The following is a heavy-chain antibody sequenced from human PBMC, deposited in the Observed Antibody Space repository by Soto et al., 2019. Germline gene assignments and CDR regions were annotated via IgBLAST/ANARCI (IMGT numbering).Heavy chain of an antibody. V-gene: IGHV3-30-3*01. CDR2: ISYDGSNK. CDR1: GFTFSSYA. CDR3: ARDSNSGWYIGVADY. J-gene: IGHJ4*02. Sequence: QVQLVESGGGVVQPGRSLRLSCAASGFTFSSYAMHWVRQAPGKVLEWVAVISYDGSNKYYADSVKGRFTISRDNSKNTLYLQMNSLRAEDTAVYYCARDSNSGWYIGVADYWGQGTLVTVSS. D-gene: IGHD6-19*01.